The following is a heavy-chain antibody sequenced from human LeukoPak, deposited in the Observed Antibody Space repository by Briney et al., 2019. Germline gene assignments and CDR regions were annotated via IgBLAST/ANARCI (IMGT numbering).Heavy chain of an antibody. CDR3: ARGSGYDPDYYYYYMDV. Sequence: SETLSFTCTVSSGSINSYFWSWIRQPAGKGLEWIGRIYTSGSTNYNPSLKSRVTMSVDTSKNQFSLKLTSVTAADTAVYYCARGSGYDPDYYYYYMDVWGKGTTVTVSS. CDR1: SGSINSYF. D-gene: IGHD5-12*01. CDR2: IYTSGST. J-gene: IGHJ6*03. V-gene: IGHV4-4*07.